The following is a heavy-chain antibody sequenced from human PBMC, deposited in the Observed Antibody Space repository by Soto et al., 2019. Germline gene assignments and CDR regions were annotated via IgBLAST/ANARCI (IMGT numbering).Heavy chain of an antibody. D-gene: IGHD3-22*01. CDR1: GGSISSGDYY. CDR3: ARDLGASSGYYP. J-gene: IGHJ5*02. Sequence: QVQLQESGPGLVKPSQTLSLTCTVSGGSISSGDYYWSWIRQPPGKGLEWIGYIYYSGSTYYNPSLKRPVNLSVDTSKNQFSLKLSSVTAADTAVYYCARDLGASSGYYPWGQGTLVTVSS. V-gene: IGHV4-30-4*01. CDR2: IYYSGST.